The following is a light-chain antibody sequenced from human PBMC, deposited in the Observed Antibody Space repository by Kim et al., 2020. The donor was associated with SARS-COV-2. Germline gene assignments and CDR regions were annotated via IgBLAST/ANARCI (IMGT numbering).Light chain of an antibody. CDR1: CCCAGAANT. V-gene: IGLV2-14*03. J-gene: IGLJ1*01. CDR3: SSSTNSSVYV. Sequence: GQSFTLAALGTCCCAGAANTDSCYQQQPAKESKTMIYDVSNGPFGVSNRFSGSKSGNMASLTISGLQAEDEADYYCSSSTNSSVYVFGSGTKVTVL. CDR2: DVS.